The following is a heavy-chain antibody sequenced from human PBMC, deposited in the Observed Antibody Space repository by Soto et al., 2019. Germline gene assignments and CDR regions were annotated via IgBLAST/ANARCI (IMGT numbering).Heavy chain of an antibody. CDR2: IIPIFGTA. CDR3: ARDWLEFYYDSSAPGSAFDI. J-gene: IGHJ3*02. CDR1: GGTFSSYA. V-gene: IGHV1-69*13. D-gene: IGHD3-22*01. Sequence: RASVKVSCKASGGTFSSYAISWVRQAPGQGLEWMGGIIPIFGTANYAQKFQGRVTITADESTSTAYMELSSLRSEDTAVYYCARDWLEFYYDSSAPGSAFDIWGQGTMVTVSS.